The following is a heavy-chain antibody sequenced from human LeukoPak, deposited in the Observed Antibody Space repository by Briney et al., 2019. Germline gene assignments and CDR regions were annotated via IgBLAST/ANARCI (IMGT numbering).Heavy chain of an antibody. CDR2: IYYSGST. V-gene: IGHV4-59*01. Sequence: SETLSLTCTVSVGSISNYYWSWIRQPPGKGLEWIGYIYYSGSTNYNPSLKSRVTISVETSKNQFSLKLSSVTAADTAVYFCARQNYGSAPLRYWGQGTLVTVSS. D-gene: IGHD3-10*01. CDR3: ARQNYGSAPLRY. J-gene: IGHJ4*02. CDR1: VGSISNYY.